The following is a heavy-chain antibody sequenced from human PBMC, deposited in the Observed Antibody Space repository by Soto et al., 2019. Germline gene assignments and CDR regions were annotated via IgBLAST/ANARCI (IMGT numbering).Heavy chain of an antibody. V-gene: IGHV3-30*18. CDR2: ISNDGSNK. Sequence: QVQLVESGGGVVQPGMSLSLSCAASGFTFRNYGMHWVRQAPGKGLEWVTLISNDGSNKFYADSVKGRFTISRDNSKNTLYLQMTSLKAEDTAVYYCAKDGADTGTYNFDYWGQGTLVTVSS. CDR1: GFTFRNYG. D-gene: IGHD1-26*01. CDR3: AKDGADTGTYNFDY. J-gene: IGHJ4*02.